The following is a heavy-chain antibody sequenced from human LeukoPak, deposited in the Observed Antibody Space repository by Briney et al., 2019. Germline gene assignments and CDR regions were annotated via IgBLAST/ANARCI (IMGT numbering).Heavy chain of an antibody. J-gene: IGHJ5*02. CDR2: ISSSGSTI. D-gene: IGHD5-18*01. CDR1: GFTFSDYY. CDR3: ARDMFTAMVTWGGFHP. Sequence: PGGSLRLSCAASGFTFSDYYMSWIRQAPGKGLEWVSYISSSGSTIYYADSVKGRFTISRDNAKNSLYLQMNSLRAEDTAVYYCARDMFTAMVTWGGFHPWRQGTLVSVSS. V-gene: IGHV3-11*01.